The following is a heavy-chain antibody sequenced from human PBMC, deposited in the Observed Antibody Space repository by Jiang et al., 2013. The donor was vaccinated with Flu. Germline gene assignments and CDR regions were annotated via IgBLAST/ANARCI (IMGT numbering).Heavy chain of an antibody. D-gene: IGHD4-17*01. V-gene: IGHV3-9*01. Sequence: QLLESGGGLVQPGRSLRLSCAVSGFTLDDYAMHWVRQAPGKGLEWVSYISSSGGVIYYSDSVKGRFTISRDNAKKSLYLQMDSLRAEDTAMYYCVRDLRDPFAYYGMDVWGHGTTVVVSS. CDR2: ISSSGGVI. J-gene: IGHJ6*02. CDR3: VRDLRDPFAYYGMDV. CDR1: GFTLDDYA.